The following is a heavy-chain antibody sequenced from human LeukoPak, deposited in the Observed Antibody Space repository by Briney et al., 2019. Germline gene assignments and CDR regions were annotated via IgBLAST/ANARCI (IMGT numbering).Heavy chain of an antibody. Sequence: GGSLRLSCAASGFTFSNDAMSWVRQAPGKGLEWVSAIGGSGSSTYYTDSVKGRFTISRDNSKNTLYLQMNSLRAEDTAVYYCAKDVSSWYWGQFDYWGQGTLVTVSS. CDR2: IGGSGSST. V-gene: IGHV3-23*01. CDR1: GFTFSNDA. CDR3: AKDVSSWYWGQFDY. D-gene: IGHD6-13*01. J-gene: IGHJ4*02.